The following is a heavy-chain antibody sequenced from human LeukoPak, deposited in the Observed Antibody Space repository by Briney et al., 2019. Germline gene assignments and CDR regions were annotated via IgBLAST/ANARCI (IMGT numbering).Heavy chain of an antibody. Sequence: GGSLRLSCAASGFIVSNNHINWIRQAPGKGLEWVSIIYSGETTYYSDSVKGRFILSSDNSKNMLYLQMNSLRVEDTAVYYCARERPGSRVLDYWGQGTVVTVSS. CDR3: ARERPGSRVLDY. J-gene: IGHJ4*02. D-gene: IGHD3-10*01. CDR2: IYSGETT. V-gene: IGHV3-66*01. CDR1: GFIVSNNH.